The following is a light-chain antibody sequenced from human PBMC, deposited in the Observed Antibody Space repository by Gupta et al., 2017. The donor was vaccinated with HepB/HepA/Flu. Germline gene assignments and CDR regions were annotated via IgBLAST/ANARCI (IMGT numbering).Light chain of an antibody. CDR1: SLRRYY. Sequence: SSELTQDPAVSVALGQTVRITCPGDSLRRYYASWYQHKPGQAPVLVIYGKNNRPSGIPDRFSGSSSGNTAALTITGAQAEDEGDYYCNSRDTSANHVVLGGGTKLTVL. J-gene: IGLJ2*01. CDR2: GKN. V-gene: IGLV3-19*01. CDR3: NSRDTSANHVV.